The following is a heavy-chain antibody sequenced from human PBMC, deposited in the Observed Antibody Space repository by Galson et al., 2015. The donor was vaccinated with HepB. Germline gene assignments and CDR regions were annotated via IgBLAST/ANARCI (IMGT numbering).Heavy chain of an antibody. Sequence: SLRLSCAAYGFTFSNYSMNWVRQTPGKGLEWVSYLSRSSSTIFYADSVKGRFTISRDNAKNSLYLQMNRLRAEDTAVYYCARVGMGYGEPCYYGMDVGGQGTTVTVSS. V-gene: IGHV3-48*04. D-gene: IGHD4-17*01. J-gene: IGHJ6*02. CDR1: GFTFSNYS. CDR2: LSRSSSTI. CDR3: ARVGMGYGEPCYYGMDV.